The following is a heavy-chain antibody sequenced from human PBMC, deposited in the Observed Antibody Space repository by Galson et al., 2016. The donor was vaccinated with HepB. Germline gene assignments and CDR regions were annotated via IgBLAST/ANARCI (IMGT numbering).Heavy chain of an antibody. V-gene: IGHV1-8*01. CDR1: GYTFSSYD. CDR3: AREVVAAATPSPMLDV. J-gene: IGHJ6*02. D-gene: IGHD2-2*01. Sequence: SVKVSCKASGYTFSSYDINWVRQAPGHGLEWMGWMNPNSGNTGYAQKFQGRVTMTTDTSTSTAYMEMRSLRSDDTAVYYCAREVVAAATPSPMLDVWGQGTTVTVSS. CDR2: MNPNSGNT.